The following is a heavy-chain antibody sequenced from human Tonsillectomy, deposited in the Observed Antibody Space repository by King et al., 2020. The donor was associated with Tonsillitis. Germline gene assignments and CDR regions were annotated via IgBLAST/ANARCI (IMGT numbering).Heavy chain of an antibody. V-gene: IGHV3-23*04. CDR1: GFTFSSYA. CDR3: AKEPYDSSGYYLDY. D-gene: IGHD3-22*01. J-gene: IGHJ4*02. Sequence: VQLVESGGGLVQPGGSLRLSCAASGFTFSSYAMNWVRQAPGKGLEWVSTISGSGGSTYYADSVKGRFTISTDNSKNTLYLQMNSLRAEDTAVYFCAKEPYDSSGYYLDYWGQRTLVTVSS. CDR2: ISGSGGST.